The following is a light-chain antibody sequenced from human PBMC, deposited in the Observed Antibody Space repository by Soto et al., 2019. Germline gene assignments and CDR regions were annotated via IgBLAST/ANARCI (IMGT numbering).Light chain of an antibody. V-gene: IGLV3-25*03. CDR1: TLPKQY. CDR3: QSADSSGTLVV. Sequence: YELTQPPSVSVSPGQTARITCSGDTLPKQYAYWYQQKPGQAPVLVIYKDSERPSGIPERFSGSSSGTTVTLTISGVQAEDEADYYCQSADSSGTLVVFGGGTKLTVL. CDR2: KDS. J-gene: IGLJ2*01.